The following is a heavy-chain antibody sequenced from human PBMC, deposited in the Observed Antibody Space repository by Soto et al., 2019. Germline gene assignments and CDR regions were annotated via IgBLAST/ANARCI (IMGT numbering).Heavy chain of an antibody. Sequence: GSSVKVSCKASGVTFSSYSISWVRQAPGQGLEWMGGIIPIFGTANYAQKFQGRVTITADESTSTAYMELSSLRSEDTAVYYCAIEYSSSPPYYPIGYWGQGTLVTVSS. CDR2: IIPIFGTA. V-gene: IGHV1-69*13. CDR1: GVTFSSYS. CDR3: AIEYSSSPPYYPIGY. J-gene: IGHJ4*02. D-gene: IGHD6-6*01.